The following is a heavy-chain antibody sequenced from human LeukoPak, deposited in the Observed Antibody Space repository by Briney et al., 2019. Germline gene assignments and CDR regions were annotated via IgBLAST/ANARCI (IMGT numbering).Heavy chain of an antibody. CDR3: ARDVLRTNVTTTSYYYYMDV. J-gene: IGHJ6*03. CDR2: IIPIFGTA. CDR1: GGTFSSYA. D-gene: IGHD2/OR15-2a*01. Sequence: ASVKVSCKASGGTFSSYAISWVRQAPGQGLEWMGGIIPIFGTANYAQKFQGRVTITTDESTSTAYMELSSLRSEDTAVYYCARDVLRTNVTTTSYYYYMDVWGKGTTVTVSS. V-gene: IGHV1-69*05.